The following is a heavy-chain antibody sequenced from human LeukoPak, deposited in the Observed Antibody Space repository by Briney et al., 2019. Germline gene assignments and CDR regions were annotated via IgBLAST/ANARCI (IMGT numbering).Heavy chain of an antibody. CDR3: AREYYYDSSGYYSRNYYYYYYYMDV. Sequence: PGGSLRLSCAASGFTFDDYGMSWVRQAPGKGLEWVSGINWNGGSTGYADSVKGRFTISRDNAKNSLYLQMNSLRAEDTALYYCAREYYYDSSGYYSRNYYYYYYYMDVWGKGTTVTVSS. V-gene: IGHV3-20*04. J-gene: IGHJ6*03. CDR2: INWNGGST. D-gene: IGHD3-22*01. CDR1: GFTFDDYG.